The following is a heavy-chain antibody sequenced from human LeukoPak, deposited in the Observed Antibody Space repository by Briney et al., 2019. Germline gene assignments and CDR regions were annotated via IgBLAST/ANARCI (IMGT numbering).Heavy chain of an antibody. J-gene: IGHJ4*02. CDR2: INHSGST. V-gene: IGHV4-34*01. CDR1: GGSFSGYY. D-gene: IGHD6-13*01. Sequence: SETLSLTCAVYGGSFSGYYWRWIRQPPGKGLEWIGEINHSGSTNYNPSLKSRVTISVDTSKNQFSLKLSSVTAADTAVYYCARASSGYSSNWSYRSGEFDYWGQGTLVTVSS. CDR3: ARASSGYSSNWSYRSGEFDY.